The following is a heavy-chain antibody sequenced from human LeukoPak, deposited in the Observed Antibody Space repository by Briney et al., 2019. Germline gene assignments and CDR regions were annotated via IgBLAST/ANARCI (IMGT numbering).Heavy chain of an antibody. V-gene: IGHV3-30*04. J-gene: IGHJ4*02. CDR3: ARDRYDRAFDY. Sequence: GGSLRLSCAASGFTFSSYAMHWVRQAPGKGQEWVAVISYDGSNKYYADSVKGRFTISRDNSKNTLYLQMNSLRAEDTAVYYCARDRYDRAFDYWGQGTLVTVSS. CDR2: ISYDGSNK. D-gene: IGHD3-16*02. CDR1: GFTFSSYA.